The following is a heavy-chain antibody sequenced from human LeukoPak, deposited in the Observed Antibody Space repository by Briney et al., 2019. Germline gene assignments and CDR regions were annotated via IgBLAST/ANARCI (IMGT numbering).Heavy chain of an antibody. J-gene: IGHJ4*02. CDR3: ARGSLDWNYVHTLFDY. V-gene: IGHV1-18*04. Sequence: ASVTVSCKASGYTFTGYYIHWVRQAPGHGLEWMGWISAYNGNTNYAQKLQGRVTMTTDTSTSTAYMELRSLRSDDTAVYYCARGSLDWNYVHTLFDYWGQGTLVTVSS. CDR2: ISAYNGNT. D-gene: IGHD1-7*01. CDR1: GYTFTGYY.